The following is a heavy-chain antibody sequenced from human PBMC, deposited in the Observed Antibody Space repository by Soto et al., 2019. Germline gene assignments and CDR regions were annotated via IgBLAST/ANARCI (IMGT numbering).Heavy chain of an antibody. V-gene: IGHV4-59*01. D-gene: IGHD2-2*01. CDR2: IYYSGST. CDR3: ARARESTYYYYYYYMDV. Sequence: ASETLSLTCTVSGGSISSYYWSWIRQPPGKGLEWIGYIYYSGSTNYNPSLKSRVTISVDTSKNQFSLKLSSVTAADTAVYYCARARESTYYYYYYYMDVWGKGTTVTVSS. J-gene: IGHJ6*03. CDR1: GGSISSYY.